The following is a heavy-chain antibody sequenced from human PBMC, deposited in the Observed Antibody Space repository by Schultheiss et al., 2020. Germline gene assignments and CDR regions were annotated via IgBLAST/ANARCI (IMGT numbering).Heavy chain of an antibody. Sequence: SETLSLTCSVGGDSFSGSYWSWIRQPAGKGLEWIGRIYTSGSTNYNPSLKSRVTISVDTSKNQFSLKLSSVTAADTAVYYCARDLDSSGYYPFDYWGQGTLVTVSS. CDR3: ARDLDSSGYYPFDY. D-gene: IGHD3-22*01. V-gene: IGHV4-4*07. CDR2: IYTSGST. J-gene: IGHJ4*02. CDR1: GDSFSGSY.